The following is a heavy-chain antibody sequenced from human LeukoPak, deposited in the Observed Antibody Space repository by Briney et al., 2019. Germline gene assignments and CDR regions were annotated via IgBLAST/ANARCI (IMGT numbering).Heavy chain of an antibody. J-gene: IGHJ6*03. Sequence: GGSLRLSCAASGFTFSSYSMNWVRQAPGKGLEWVSYISSSSSTIYYADSVKGRFTISRDNAKNSLYLQMNSLRAEDTAVYYCAREPRPRGYYYYYYMDVWGKGTTVTVSS. V-gene: IGHV3-48*01. CDR3: AREPRPRGYYYYYYMDV. D-gene: IGHD3-10*01. CDR2: ISSSSSTI. CDR1: GFTFSSYS.